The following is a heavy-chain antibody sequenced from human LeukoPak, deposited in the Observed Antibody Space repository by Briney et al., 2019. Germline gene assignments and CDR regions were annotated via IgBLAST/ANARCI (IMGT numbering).Heavy chain of an antibody. CDR3: AKDHRTMIVVAGDY. V-gene: IGHV3-53*01. Sequence: PGGSLRLSCAASGFTVSSNYMSWVRQAPGKGLEWVSVIHSGGSTYYADSVKGRFTIYRDNSKNTLYLQMNSLRAEDTAVYYCAKDHRTMIVVAGDYWGQGTLVTVSS. D-gene: IGHD3-22*01. CDR1: GFTVSSNY. J-gene: IGHJ4*02. CDR2: IHSGGST.